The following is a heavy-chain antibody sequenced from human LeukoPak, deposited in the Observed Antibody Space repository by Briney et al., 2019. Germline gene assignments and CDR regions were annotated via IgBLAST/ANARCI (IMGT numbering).Heavy chain of an antibody. V-gene: IGHV1-2*02. Sequence: ASVKVSCKTSGYTLTGYYIHCVRQAPGQGLEWMGWINPDSGGTNYAQKFQGRVTMTRDTSISTAYMELSRLTSDDTAVYYCARAGGNSAAFAFDYWGQGTLVTVSS. CDR3: ARAGGNSAAFAFDY. D-gene: IGHD4-23*01. CDR2: INPDSGGT. CDR1: GYTLTGYY. J-gene: IGHJ4*02.